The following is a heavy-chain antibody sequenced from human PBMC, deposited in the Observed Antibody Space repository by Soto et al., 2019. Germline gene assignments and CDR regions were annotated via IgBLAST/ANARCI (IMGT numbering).Heavy chain of an antibody. V-gene: IGHV4-30-4*01. Sequence: RLCRSCAVSGGSISSGDYYWSWIRQPPGKGLEWSGYIYYSGSTYYNPSLKSRVTISVDTSKNQFSRKLSSVTAADTAVYYCARAGPYDRPAYFDLWGRGTLVTVYS. J-gene: IGHJ2*01. CDR2: IYYSGST. D-gene: IGHD3-9*01. CDR3: ARAGPYDRPAYFDL. CDR1: GGSISSGDYY.